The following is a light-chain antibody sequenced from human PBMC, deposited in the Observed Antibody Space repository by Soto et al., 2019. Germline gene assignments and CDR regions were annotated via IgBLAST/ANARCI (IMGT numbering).Light chain of an antibody. J-gene: IGKJ4*02. CDR3: QWRSDWPPRLT. Sequence: EVVLTQSPATLSFSPGERATLSCRASESIGNYLAWYQQKLGQAPKLLIYDASHRAIGIPGRFSGDGYGTDFTLTISSLEPEDFAVYYCQWRSDWPPRLTFGGGTKVEIK. V-gene: IGKV3-11*01. CDR2: DAS. CDR1: ESIGNY.